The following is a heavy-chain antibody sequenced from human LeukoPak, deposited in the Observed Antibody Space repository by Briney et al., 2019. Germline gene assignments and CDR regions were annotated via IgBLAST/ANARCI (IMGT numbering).Heavy chain of an antibody. Sequence: GGSLRLSCAASGFTLSTYDMNWVRQAPGKGLEWVSSISTASKYIYHADSVKGRFTISRDDAKNSLYLQMNSLRAEDTAVYYCVREKAVVGTVSYDYWGQGSLVIVSS. CDR2: ISTASKYI. V-gene: IGHV3-21*01. CDR3: VREKAVVGTVSYDY. J-gene: IGHJ4*02. D-gene: IGHD6-19*01. CDR1: GFTLSTYD.